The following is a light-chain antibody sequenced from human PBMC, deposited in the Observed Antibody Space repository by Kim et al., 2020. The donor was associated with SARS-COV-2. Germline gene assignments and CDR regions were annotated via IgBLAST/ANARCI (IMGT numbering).Light chain of an antibody. CDR3: CSYAGSSTFLYV. Sequence: SITISCTGTTSDVGSYNLVSWYQQPPGKAPKLMIYEVSKRPSGVSNRFSGSKSGNTASLTISGLQAEDEADYYCCSYAGSSTFLYVFGIGTKVTVL. J-gene: IGLJ1*01. V-gene: IGLV2-23*02. CDR1: TSDVGSYNL. CDR2: EVS.